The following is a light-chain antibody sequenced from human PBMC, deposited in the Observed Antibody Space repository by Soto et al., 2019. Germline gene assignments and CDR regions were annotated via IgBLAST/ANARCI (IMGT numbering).Light chain of an antibody. Sequence: QSALTQPASVSGSPGQSITISCTGTSSDVGGYNFVSWYQQHPGKAPNLMIYEVTRRPSGVSNRFSGSKSGNTASLTISGLQAEDEADYYCSSYASNLMYVFGTGTKLTVL. V-gene: IGLV2-14*01. J-gene: IGLJ1*01. CDR1: SSDVGGYNF. CDR2: EVT. CDR3: SSYASNLMYV.